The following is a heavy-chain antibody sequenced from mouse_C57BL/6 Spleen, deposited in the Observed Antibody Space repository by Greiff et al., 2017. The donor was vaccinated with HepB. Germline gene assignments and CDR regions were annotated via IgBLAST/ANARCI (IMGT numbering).Heavy chain of an antibody. Sequence: VQLQQPGAELVKPGASVKMSCKASGYTFTSYWITWVKQRPGQGLEWIGDIYPGSGSTNYNEKFKSKATLTVDTSSSTAYMHLSSLTSEDSAVYYCARPIVTTRAMDYWGQGTSVTVSS. CDR3: ARPIVTTRAMDY. J-gene: IGHJ4*01. CDR2: IYPGSGST. V-gene: IGHV1-55*01. D-gene: IGHD2-5*01. CDR1: GYTFTSYW.